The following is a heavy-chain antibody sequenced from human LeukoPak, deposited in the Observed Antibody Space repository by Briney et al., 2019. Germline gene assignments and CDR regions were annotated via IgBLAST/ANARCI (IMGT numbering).Heavy chain of an antibody. CDR3: AKAQARKYTGGYYYYGMDV. CDR2: ISDSGGFT. V-gene: IGHV3-23*01. D-gene: IGHD2-2*02. CDR1: GFTFSTFS. J-gene: IGHJ6*02. Sequence: GGSLRLSCAASGFTFSTFSMSWVRQASGKGLEWVSTISDSGGFTDYADSVKGRFTISRDNSKNTLYLQMNSLRAEDTAVYYCAKAQARKYTGGYYYYGMDVWGQGTTVTVSS.